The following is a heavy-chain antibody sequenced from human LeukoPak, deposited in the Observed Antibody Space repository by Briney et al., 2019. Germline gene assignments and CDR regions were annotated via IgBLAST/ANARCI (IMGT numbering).Heavy chain of an antibody. V-gene: IGHV3-21*01. J-gene: IGHJ4*02. CDR2: ISSSSSYI. Sequence: GGSLRLSCAASGFTFSSYSMTWVRQAPGKGLEWVSSISSSSSYIYYADSVKGRLTISRDNAKNSLYLQMNSLRAEDTAVYYCARDGPTTVSHYWGQGTLVTVSS. CDR1: GFTFSSYS. CDR3: ARDGPTTVSHY. D-gene: IGHD4-17*01.